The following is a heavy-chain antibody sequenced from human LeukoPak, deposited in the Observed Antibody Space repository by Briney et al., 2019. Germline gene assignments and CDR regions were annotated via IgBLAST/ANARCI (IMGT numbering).Heavy chain of an antibody. CDR3: ADLGYSD. CDR2: IKDDGSDK. CDR1: GLTYSSSW. V-gene: IGHV3-7*01. D-gene: IGHD5-18*01. Sequence: GGSLRLSCVASGLTYSSSWMTWARQAPGKGLEWVATIKDDGSDKYYVDSVKGRFSISRDNAKSSLYLQMNSLRLEDTAMYYCADLGYSDWGQGTLVTVSS. J-gene: IGHJ4*02.